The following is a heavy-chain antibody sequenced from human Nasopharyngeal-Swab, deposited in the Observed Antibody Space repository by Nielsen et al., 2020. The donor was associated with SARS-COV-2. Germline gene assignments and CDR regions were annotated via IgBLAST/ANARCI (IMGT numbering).Heavy chain of an antibody. CDR2: INHRGTT. Sequence: SETLSLTCAVYGGSFSDYYWTWIRQTPGKGLEWIGEINHRGTTTYNPSLKSRVSISADTSKNQFSLNLSSVTAADTAVYYCARGLVDVNMMLVVIGFSYWLDSWGQGTRVTVSS. CDR3: ARGLVDVNMMLVVIGFSYWLDS. CDR1: GGSFSDYY. D-gene: IGHD3-22*01. V-gene: IGHV4-34*01. J-gene: IGHJ5*01.